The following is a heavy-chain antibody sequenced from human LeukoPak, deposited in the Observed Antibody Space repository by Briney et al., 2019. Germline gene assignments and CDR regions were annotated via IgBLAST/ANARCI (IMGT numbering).Heavy chain of an antibody. CDR2: INAGNGNT. J-gene: IGHJ3*02. V-gene: IGHV1-3*01. Sequence: ASVKVSCKASGYTFTSYAMHWVRQAPGQRLEWMGWINAGNGNTKYSQKFQGRVTITRDTSASTAYMELSSLRSEDTAVYYCARDSPVAAGAFDIWGQGTMVTVSS. CDR3: ARDSPVAAGAFDI. D-gene: IGHD6-13*01. CDR1: GYTFTSYA.